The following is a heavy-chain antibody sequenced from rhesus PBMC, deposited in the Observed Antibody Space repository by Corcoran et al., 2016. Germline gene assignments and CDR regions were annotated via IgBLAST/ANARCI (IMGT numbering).Heavy chain of an antibody. CDR1: VGSLSSGYYY. D-gene: IGHD2-39*02. J-gene: IGHJ5-2*02. CDR3: AREGGYCSGGVCGHAWDV. V-gene: IGHV4S12*01. CDR2: IYGSGGRT. Sequence: QVQLPESGPGLVKPSETLSLTCAVSVGSLSSGYYYWRWIRQPPGQGLEWIGGIYGSGGRTEYNPSHKSRVTISIETSKNQFSLKLSSVTAADTAVYYCAREGGYCSGGVCGHAWDVWGRGVLVTVSS.